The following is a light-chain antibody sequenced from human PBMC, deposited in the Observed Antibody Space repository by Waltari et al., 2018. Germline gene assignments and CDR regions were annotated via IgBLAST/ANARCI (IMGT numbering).Light chain of an antibody. CDR3: QQSYTMPMYT. J-gene: IGKJ2*01. V-gene: IGKV1-39*01. CDR2: AVS. CDR1: QDISNN. Sequence: DIQMTQSPSSLSASVGDSVTITCRASQDISNNLNWYQQKPGKAPDLLIFAVSTLQSGVPSRFSGSGAGTEFTLTISSLQPEDSATYYCQQSYTMPMYTFGQGTKLEIK.